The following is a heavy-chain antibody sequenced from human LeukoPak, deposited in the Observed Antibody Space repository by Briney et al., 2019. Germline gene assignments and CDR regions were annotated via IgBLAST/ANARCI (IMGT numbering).Heavy chain of an antibody. V-gene: IGHV1-18*01. CDR1: GYTFTSYG. Sequence: RASVKVSCKASGYTFTSYGISWVRQAPRQGLEWMGLISAYNGNTNYAQKLQGRVTMTTDTSTSTAYMELRSLRSDDTAVYYCARVPTIAAVYYFDYWGQGTLVTVSS. D-gene: IGHD6-13*01. J-gene: IGHJ4*02. CDR3: ARVPTIAAVYYFDY. CDR2: ISAYNGNT.